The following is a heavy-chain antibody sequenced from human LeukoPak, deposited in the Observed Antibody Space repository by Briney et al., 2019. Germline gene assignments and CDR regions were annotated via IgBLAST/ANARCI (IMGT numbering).Heavy chain of an antibody. V-gene: IGHV3-30*08. J-gene: IGHJ4*02. D-gene: IGHD5-24*01. CDR3: ARVTSRVVEMATIGLDY. CDR1: AFTFTDYA. Sequence: GGSLRLSCAASAFTFTDYAMHWVRQAPGKGLEWVAVISYDGTNKYYADSVKGRSTISRDDSKNTLYLQMNSLRADDTAVYYCARVTSRVVEMATIGLDYWGQGTLDTVSS. CDR2: ISYDGTNK.